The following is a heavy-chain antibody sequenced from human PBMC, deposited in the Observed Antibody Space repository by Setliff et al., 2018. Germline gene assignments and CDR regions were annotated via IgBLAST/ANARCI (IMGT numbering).Heavy chain of an antibody. CDR2: IYIGGSA. V-gene: IGHV4-4*07. CDR1: GGSISSYY. D-gene: IGHD6-19*01. Sequence: SSETLSLTCTVSGGSISSYYWSWIRQPAGKGLEWIGHIYIGGSANYNPSLKSRVTMSIGTSKNQFSLKLSSVTAADMAVYYCAREQWLDPPGYYYMDVWAKGTTVTVSS. CDR3: AREQWLDPPGYYYMDV. J-gene: IGHJ6*03.